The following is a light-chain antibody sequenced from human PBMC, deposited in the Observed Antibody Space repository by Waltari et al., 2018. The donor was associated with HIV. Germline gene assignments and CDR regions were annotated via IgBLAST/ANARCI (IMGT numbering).Light chain of an antibody. V-gene: IGLV7-46*01. Sequence: QAVVTQEPSLTVSPGGPVTLTCASSTGALPRGPCPSWFQRGPGQAPKSPIYVPTNRHSRTPSRFSGSLLGGKAALTLSGAQFEDEADYCCLLSFNGVVVFGGGTTLTVL. CDR2: VPT. J-gene: IGLJ2*01. CDR1: TGALPRGPC. CDR3: LLSFNGVVV.